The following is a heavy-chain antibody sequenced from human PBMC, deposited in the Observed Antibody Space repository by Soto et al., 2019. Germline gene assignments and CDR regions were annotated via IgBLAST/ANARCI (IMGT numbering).Heavy chain of an antibody. V-gene: IGHV1-18*01. J-gene: IGHJ4*02. CDR1: GYTFTRYG. CDR2: VSTYNGNI. Sequence: QVQLVQSGPEVKMPGASVNVSCKASGYTFTRYGINWVRQAPGQGLEWMGRVSTYNGNIKYAQKFQGRVTMTTDTSTSAVYMHLRSLRSDDTAVYYCARERGLTASTFFGYWGQGTVVTVS. D-gene: IGHD3-10*01. CDR3: ARERGLTASTFFGY.